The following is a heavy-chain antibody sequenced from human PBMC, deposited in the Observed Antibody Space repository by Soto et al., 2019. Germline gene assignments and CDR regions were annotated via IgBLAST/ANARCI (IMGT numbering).Heavy chain of an antibody. CDR2: INAFNGNT. V-gene: IGHV1-18*01. Sequence: QVQLVQSGAEVKKPGASVKVSCKASGYTFISYGISSVRQAPGQGLEWMGWINAFNGNTNYAQKLQGRVTMTRDTSTSTAYMELRSLRSDDTAVYYCARDPVAGTYFDYWGQGTLVTVSS. CDR1: GYTFISYG. CDR3: ARDPVAGTYFDY. D-gene: IGHD6-19*01. J-gene: IGHJ4*02.